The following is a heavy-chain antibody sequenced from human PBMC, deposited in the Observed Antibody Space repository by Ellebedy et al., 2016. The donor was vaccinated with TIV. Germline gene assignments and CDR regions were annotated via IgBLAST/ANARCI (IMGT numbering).Heavy chain of an antibody. D-gene: IGHD5-24*01. J-gene: IGHJ4*02. CDR2: LLYDGTAE. CDR3: AKDLGRWLQFFDF. V-gene: IGHV3-30*18. CDR1: GFSLITYG. Sequence: GGSLRLSCTASGFSLITYGVHWVRQAPGKGLEWVAGLLYDGTAEYYADSVKGRFTISRDTSKNTLYLQMNSLRTEDTAVYYCAKDLGRWLQFFDFWGQGILVTVSS.